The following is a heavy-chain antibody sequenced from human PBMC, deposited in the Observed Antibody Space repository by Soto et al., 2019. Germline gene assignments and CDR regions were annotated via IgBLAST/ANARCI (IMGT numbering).Heavy chain of an antibody. CDR2: ISYDGSNK. J-gene: IGHJ6*02. V-gene: IGHV3-30*18. CDR1: GFTFSSYG. D-gene: IGHD6-13*01. CDR3: AKDLHSSSWYQNYYYYYGMDV. Sequence: PGGSLRLSCAASGFTFSSYGMHWVRQAPGKGLEWVAVISYDGSNKYYADSVKGRFTISRDNSKNTLYLQMNSLRAEDTAVYYCAKDLHSSSWYQNYYYYYGMDVWGQGTTVTVSS.